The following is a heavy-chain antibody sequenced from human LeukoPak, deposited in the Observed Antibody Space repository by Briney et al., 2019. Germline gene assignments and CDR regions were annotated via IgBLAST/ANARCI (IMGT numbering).Heavy chain of an antibody. CDR1: GGTFSSYA. V-gene: IGHV1-69*06. J-gene: IGHJ5*02. CDR3: ARDRGYCSGGSCYRWFDP. D-gene: IGHD2-15*01. CDR2: IIPIFGTA. Sequence: GASVKVSCKASGGTFSSYAISWVRQAPGQGLEWMGGIIPIFGTANYAQKFQGRVTITADKSTSTAYMELSSLRSEDTAVYYCARDRGYCSGGSCYRWFDPWGQGTLVTVSS.